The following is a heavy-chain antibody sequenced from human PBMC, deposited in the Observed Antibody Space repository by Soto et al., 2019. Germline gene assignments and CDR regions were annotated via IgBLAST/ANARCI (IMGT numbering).Heavy chain of an antibody. CDR2: IYWDDDM. CDR1: GFSLSTGGVG. D-gene: IGHD3-16*02. J-gene: IGHJ5*02. CDR3: SHNAGRTKGGDYIGGSYRLHWFDP. Sequence: QITLKESGPTLVKPTQTLTLTCTFSGFSLSTGGVGVGWIRQPPGKALEWLALIYWDDDMRYSPSLKSRLTITKDTSKNQVVLTMTNVDPVDTATYYCSHNAGRTKGGDYIGGSYRLHWFDPWGQGTLVTVSS. V-gene: IGHV2-5*02.